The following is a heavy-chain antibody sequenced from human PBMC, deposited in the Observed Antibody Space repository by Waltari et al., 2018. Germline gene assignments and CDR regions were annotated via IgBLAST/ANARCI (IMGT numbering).Heavy chain of an antibody. CDR2: IWYDGSNK. Sequence: QVQLVESGGGVVQPGRSLRLSCAASGFTFSSYGMHWVRQAPGKGLAWVAVIWYDGSNKYYADSVKGRFTISRDNSKNTLYLQMNSLRAEDTAVYYCARVDYGSGSYYAPGYYYGMDVWGQGTTVTVSS. D-gene: IGHD3-10*01. CDR1: GFTFSSYG. CDR3: ARVDYGSGSYYAPGYYYGMDV. J-gene: IGHJ6*02. V-gene: IGHV3-33*01.